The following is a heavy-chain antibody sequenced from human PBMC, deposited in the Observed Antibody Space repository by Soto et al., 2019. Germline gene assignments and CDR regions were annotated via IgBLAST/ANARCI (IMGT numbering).Heavy chain of an antibody. CDR2: INPGYPAGRST. J-gene: IGHJ6*02. CDR3: AREASGAGATTGMDV. CDR1: GYTLTTFF. D-gene: IGHD1-26*01. Sequence: AAVKVSCKASGYTLTTFFMNWVRPAPVPGIEWMGAINPGYPAGRSTTYAQKFQGRVTMTTDTSTSTVYMELSRLRSDDTAVYYCAREASGAGATTGMDVWGQGTTVTVSS. V-gene: IGHV1-46*01.